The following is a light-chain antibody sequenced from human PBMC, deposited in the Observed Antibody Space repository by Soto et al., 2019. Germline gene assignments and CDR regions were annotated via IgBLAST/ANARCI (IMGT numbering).Light chain of an antibody. J-gene: IGKJ4*01. Sequence: EIVLTQSPGSLSLSLGERATLSCRASRGVSSGYLAWYQQKPGQAPGLLIFGASFRATGIPDRFSGSGSGTHFTLSISRLEPEDFAGYFCQQYGSSPTFGGGTKVEIK. CDR2: GAS. V-gene: IGKV3-20*01. CDR1: RGVSSGY. CDR3: QQYGSSPT.